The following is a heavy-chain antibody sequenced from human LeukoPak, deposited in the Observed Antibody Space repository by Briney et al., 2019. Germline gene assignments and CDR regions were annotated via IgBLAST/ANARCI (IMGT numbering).Heavy chain of an antibody. Sequence: PGESLRLSCAASGLTFSSYGMSWVRQAPGKGLEWVSSISGSGDRTYYADSVKGRVTISRDNSKNTLYLQMNSLRAEDTAIYYCAKLAYDDVPVYWGQGTLVTVSS. CDR3: AKLAYDDVPVY. D-gene: IGHD4-17*01. J-gene: IGHJ4*02. CDR1: GLTFSSYG. CDR2: ISGSGDRT. V-gene: IGHV3-23*01.